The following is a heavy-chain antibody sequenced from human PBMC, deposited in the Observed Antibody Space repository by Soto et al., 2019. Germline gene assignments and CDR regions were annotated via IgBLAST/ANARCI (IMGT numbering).Heavy chain of an antibody. CDR1: GGSISSGGYY. V-gene: IGHV4-31*03. Sequence: QVQLQESAPGLVKPSQTLSLTCTVSGGSISSGGYYWSWIRLYPGKGLGWIGYIYYSGGTYYNPSLKRRVTLSVDTSTTQFSPKLSSVTAAATAVFYCARSVSSYVPNPLLYWGEGTLVPVSS. CDR2: IYYSGGT. CDR3: ARSVSSYVPNPLLY. D-gene: IGHD3-10*02. J-gene: IGHJ4*02.